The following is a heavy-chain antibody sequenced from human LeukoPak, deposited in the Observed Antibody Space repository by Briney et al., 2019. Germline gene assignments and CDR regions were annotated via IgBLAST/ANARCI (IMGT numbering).Heavy chain of an antibody. CDR1: GGSISSTNW. V-gene: IGHV4-4*02. CDR2: ISHSGST. Sequence: SETLSLTCAVSGGSISSTNWWSWVRQPPGKGLEWIGEISHSGSTNYNPSLKSRVTISVDKSKNQFSLKLSSVTAADTAVYYCARVAYSSVWYCDYWGQGTLVTVSS. J-gene: IGHJ4*02. D-gene: IGHD6-19*01. CDR3: ARVAYSSVWYCDY.